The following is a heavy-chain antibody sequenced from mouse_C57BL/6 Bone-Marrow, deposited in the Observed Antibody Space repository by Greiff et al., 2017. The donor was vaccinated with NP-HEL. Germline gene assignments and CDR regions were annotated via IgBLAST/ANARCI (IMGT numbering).Heavy chain of an antibody. CDR3: ARMDYDGYFDY. D-gene: IGHD2-4*01. Sequence: VQLQQPGAELVMPGASVKLSCKASGYTFTSYWMHWVKQRPGPGLEWIGEIDPSDSYTNYNQKFKGKSTLTVDKSSSTAYMQLSSLTSEDSAVYYCARMDYDGYFDYWGQGTTLTVSS. J-gene: IGHJ2*01. CDR2: IDPSDSYT. V-gene: IGHV1-69*01. CDR1: GYTFTSYW.